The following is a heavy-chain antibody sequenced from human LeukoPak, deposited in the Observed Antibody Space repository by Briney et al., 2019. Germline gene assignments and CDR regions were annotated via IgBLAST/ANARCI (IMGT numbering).Heavy chain of an antibody. Sequence: SETLSLTCAVSGGSISSGGYSWSWIRQPPGKGLEWIGYIYHSGSTYYNPSLKSRVTISVDRSKNQFSLKLSSVTAADTAVCYCARGYKSGSSSPRYFDLWGRGTLVTVSS. CDR3: ARGYKSGSSSPRYFDL. J-gene: IGHJ2*01. CDR1: GGSISSGGYS. D-gene: IGHD6-6*01. V-gene: IGHV4-30-2*01. CDR2: IYHSGST.